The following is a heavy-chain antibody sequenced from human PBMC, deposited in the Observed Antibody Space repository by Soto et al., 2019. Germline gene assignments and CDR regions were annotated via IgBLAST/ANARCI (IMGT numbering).Heavy chain of an antibody. J-gene: IGHJ5*02. CDR3: ARAEDRVFSNWFDP. Sequence: QVQLQESGPGLVKPSQTLSLTCTVSVGSISSGDFYWSWIRQPPGKGLEWIGYIYYSGSTYYNPSLKSRVTISVDTSKNQFSLKLSSVTAADTAVYYCARAEDRVFSNWFDPWGQGTLVTVSS. D-gene: IGHD2-15*01. CDR1: VGSISSGDFY. V-gene: IGHV4-30-4*01. CDR2: IYYSGST.